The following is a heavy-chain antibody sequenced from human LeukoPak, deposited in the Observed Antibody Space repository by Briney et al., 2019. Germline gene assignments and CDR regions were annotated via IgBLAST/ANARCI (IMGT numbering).Heavy chain of an antibody. D-gene: IGHD3-22*01. Sequence: GGSLRLSCAVSGFTVSSNYMSWVRQAPGKGLEWVSVIYTGDKTYYAESVKGRFTISRDISKNTLYLQMNSLRADDTAAYYCARGGDGTYYYDSSAFVRFDDWGQGTLVTVSS. CDR2: IYTGDKT. CDR3: ARGGDGTYYYDSSAFVRFDD. V-gene: IGHV3-66*01. J-gene: IGHJ4*02. CDR1: GFTVSSNY.